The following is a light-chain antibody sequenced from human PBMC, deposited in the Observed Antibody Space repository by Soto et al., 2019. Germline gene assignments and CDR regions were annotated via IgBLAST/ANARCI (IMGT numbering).Light chain of an antibody. V-gene: IGKV3-15*01. CDR1: QSVSTN. CDR2: GAS. J-gene: IGKJ1*01. CDR3: QQYNNWPGT. Sequence: EIVMTQSPATLSVSPGERATLSCRASQSVSTNLAWYQQKPGQAPRLLIYGASTRATGIPARFSGSGSGTEFTLTISSLQSEDFAVYSCQQYNNWPGTFCQGTKVEIK.